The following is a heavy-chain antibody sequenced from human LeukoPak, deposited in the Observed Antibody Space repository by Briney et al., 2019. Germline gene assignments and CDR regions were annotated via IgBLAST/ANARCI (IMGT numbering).Heavy chain of an antibody. J-gene: IGHJ6*02. Sequence: GASVKVSCKASGYTFTSYYMHWVRQAPGQGLGWMGIINPSGCSTSYAQKFQGAVTMTSDMSTSTVYMELSSLRSEDTAVYYCARLRVGLPHVPRYHYYGMDVWGQGTTVTVSS. CDR2: INPSGCST. CDR1: GYTFTSYY. CDR3: ARLRVGLPHVPRYHYYGMDV. D-gene: IGHD1-26*01. V-gene: IGHV1-46*01.